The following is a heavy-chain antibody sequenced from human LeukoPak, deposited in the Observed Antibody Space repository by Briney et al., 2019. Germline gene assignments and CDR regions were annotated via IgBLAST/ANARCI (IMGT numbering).Heavy chain of an antibody. D-gene: IGHD3-3*01. CDR1: GGSISSYY. J-gene: IGHJ6*03. V-gene: IGHV4-59*12. CDR3: ARENYDFWSDNYYYYMVV. Sequence: SETLSLTCTVSGGSISSYYWSWMRKPPWKGLEWIGNVYYSGTTKYNPSLKSRVTVSLDTSRNQFSLKLSSVTAADTAVYYCARENYDFWSDNYYYYMVVWGKGTTVTVSS. CDR2: VYYSGTT.